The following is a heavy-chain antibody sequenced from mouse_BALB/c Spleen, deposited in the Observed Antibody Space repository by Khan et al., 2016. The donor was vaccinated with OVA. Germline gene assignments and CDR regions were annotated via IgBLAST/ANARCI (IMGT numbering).Heavy chain of an antibody. Sequence: VQLQQSGAELVKPGASVKLSCTASRFNIKDTYMHWVKQRPEQGLEWIGRIDPANGNTKYDPKFQGKATITADTSSNTAYLQLSSLTSEDTAVYYCARWICEAWFAYWGQGTLVTVSA. J-gene: IGHJ3*01. V-gene: IGHV14-3*02. CDR3: ARWICEAWFAY. CDR2: IDPANGNT. CDR1: RFNIKDTY.